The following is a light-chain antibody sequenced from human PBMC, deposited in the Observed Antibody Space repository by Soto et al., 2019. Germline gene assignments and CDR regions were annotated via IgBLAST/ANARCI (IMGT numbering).Light chain of an antibody. J-gene: IGLJ2*01. CDR2: SNN. CDR1: SSNIGSNT. V-gene: IGLV1-44*01. CDR3: AVCDDSLHGVV. Sequence: QSVLTQPPSASGTPGQRVTISCSGGSSNIGSNTVEWYQQFPGTAPKLLIYSNNQRPSGVPDRFSGSRSGTSASLAISGLQSEDEANYYCAVCDDSLHGVVFGGGTNLTVL.